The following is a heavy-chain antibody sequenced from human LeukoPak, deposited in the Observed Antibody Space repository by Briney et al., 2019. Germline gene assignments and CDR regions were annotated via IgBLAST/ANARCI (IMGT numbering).Heavy chain of an antibody. CDR2: ISGSAHKI. Sequence: GGSLRLSCVVSGFTFSDYAMSWVRQAPEKGLDWVSVISGSAHKIRYADSVKGRFTISRDNSENTVCLQMNNLRAEDTALYYCAGRPTGYSSGYVYWGQGALVTVSS. CDR1: GFTFSDYA. J-gene: IGHJ4*02. D-gene: IGHD5-18*01. CDR3: AGRPTGYSSGYVY. V-gene: IGHV3-23*01.